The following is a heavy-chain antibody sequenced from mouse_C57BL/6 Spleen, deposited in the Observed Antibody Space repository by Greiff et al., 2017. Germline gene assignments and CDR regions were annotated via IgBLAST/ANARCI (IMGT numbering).Heavy chain of an antibody. J-gene: IGHJ2*01. CDR3: AKNWGFDD. D-gene: IGHD4-1*01. CDR2: IDPSDSYT. CDR1: GYTFTSYW. V-gene: IGHV1-50*01. Sequence: QVQLQQSGAELVKPGASVKLSCKASGYTFTSYWMQWVKQRPGQGLEWIGEIDPSDSYTNYNQKFKGKATLTVDTSSSTAYMQLSSLTSEDSAVYYCAKNWGFDDWGQGTTLTVSS.